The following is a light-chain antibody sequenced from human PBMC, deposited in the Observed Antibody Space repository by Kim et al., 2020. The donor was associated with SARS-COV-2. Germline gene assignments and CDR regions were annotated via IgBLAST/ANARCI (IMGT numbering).Light chain of an antibody. CDR3: QHFGSTPPRYS. CDR2: GAS. Sequence: EIVLTQAPGTLSLSPGERATLSCRASQSVSSSYIAWYQQKPGQAPRLLIYGASNRATGISDRFSGGGSGTDFALTISRLAPEDFAVYYCQHFGSTPPRYSFGQGTKLEI. CDR1: QSVSSSY. V-gene: IGKV3-20*01. J-gene: IGKJ2*03.